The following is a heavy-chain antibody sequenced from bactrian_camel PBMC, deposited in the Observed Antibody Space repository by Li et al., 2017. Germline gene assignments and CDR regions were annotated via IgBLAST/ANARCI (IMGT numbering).Heavy chain of an antibody. CDR3: ASGRASFRCSWPDENAYQF. Sequence: VQLVESGGGSVEAGGSLRLSCKASVSTARMGWFRQAPGKGREGVAAIYTDTGSTHYASSLKGRFTISRDDAKSTVYLQMNSLRPEDTATYYCASGRASFRCSWPDENAYQFWGQGTQVTVS. V-gene: IGHV3S31*01. CDR2: IYTDTGST. CDR1: VSTAR. D-gene: IGHD6*01. J-gene: IGHJ4*01.